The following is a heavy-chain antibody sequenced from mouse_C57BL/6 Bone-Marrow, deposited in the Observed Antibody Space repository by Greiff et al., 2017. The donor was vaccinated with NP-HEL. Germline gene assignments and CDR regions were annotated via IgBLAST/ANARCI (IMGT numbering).Heavy chain of an antibody. CDR3: GSSQNCSDY. CDR2: FHPNSGST. CDR1: GYTFTSYC. J-gene: IGHJ2*01. D-gene: IGHD4-1*01. V-gene: IGHV1-64*01. Sequence: VQLQQPGAELVKPGASVTLSCTASGYTFTSYCIRWVKQSPGQGLEWIGMFHPNSGSTNYNEKFKSKATLTADKSSSTAYMKLRSLTSEDSAVYYCGSSQNCSDYWGQGTTLTVSS.